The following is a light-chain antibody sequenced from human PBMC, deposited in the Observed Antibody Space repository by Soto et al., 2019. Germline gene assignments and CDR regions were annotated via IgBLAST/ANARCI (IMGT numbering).Light chain of an antibody. V-gene: IGKV1D-12*01. CDR2: AAS. CDR1: QGIYSW. J-gene: IGKJ5*01. CDR3: QQLNSFPIT. Sequence: IQITQCPSSWPSCLFDMVTITCRASQGIYSWLAWYQQKSGRAPKLLIYAASILQSGVPSRFSGSGSGTDFTLTITSLQPEDFGTYYCQQLNSFPITSGQGTRLEIK.